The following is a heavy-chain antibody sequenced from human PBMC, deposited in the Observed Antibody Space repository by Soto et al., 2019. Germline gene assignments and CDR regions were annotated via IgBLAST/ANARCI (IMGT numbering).Heavy chain of an antibody. V-gene: IGHV4-59*01. CDR2: IYYSGST. D-gene: IGHD3-10*01. Sequence: QVQLQESGPGLVKPSETLSLTCTVSGGSISSYYWSWIRQPPGKGLEWIGYIYYSGSTNYNPSLKSRVTISVDTSKNQFSLMLSSVTAADTAVYYCASSVPSMVRGGIDYWGQGTLVTVSS. CDR1: GGSISSYY. J-gene: IGHJ4*02. CDR3: ASSVPSMVRGGIDY.